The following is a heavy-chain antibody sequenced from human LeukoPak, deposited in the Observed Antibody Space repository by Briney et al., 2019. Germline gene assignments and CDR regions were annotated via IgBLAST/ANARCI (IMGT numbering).Heavy chain of an antibody. Sequence: ASVKVSCKASGYTFTGYYMHWVRQAPGQGLEWMGWINPNSGGTNYAQKFQGRVTITRDTSASTAYMELSSLRSEDTALYYCARGRPTSKSFTGWFDPWGQGTLVTVSS. D-gene: IGHD5-12*01. CDR1: GYTFTGYY. V-gene: IGHV1-2*02. CDR3: ARGRPTSKSFTGWFDP. J-gene: IGHJ5*02. CDR2: INPNSGGT.